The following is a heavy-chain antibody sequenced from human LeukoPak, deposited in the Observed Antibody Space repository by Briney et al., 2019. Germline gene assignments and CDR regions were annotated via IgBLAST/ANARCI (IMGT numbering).Heavy chain of an antibody. J-gene: IGHJ4*02. Sequence: PSQTLSLTCTVSGHSISSGTYFWSWIRQPAGKGLEWIGRIFTTGSTNYNPSLKSRVTISVDTSKNQFSLKLSSVTAADTAVYYCASLYGSGTYYPSDYWGQGTLVTVSS. CDR3: ASLYGSGTYYPSDY. D-gene: IGHD3-10*01. CDR1: GHSISSGTYF. CDR2: IFTTGST. V-gene: IGHV4-61*02.